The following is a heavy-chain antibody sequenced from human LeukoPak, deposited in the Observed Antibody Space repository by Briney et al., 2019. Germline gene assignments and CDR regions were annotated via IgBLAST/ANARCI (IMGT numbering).Heavy chain of an antibody. CDR3: ARDFSGGYNYNYYYYMDV. Sequence: PGGSLRLSCAASGFTFSDYYMSWIRQAPGKGLEWVSYISSSGSTIYYADSVKGRFTISRDNAKNSLYLQMNSLRAEDTAVYYCARDFSGGYNYNYYYYMDVWGKGTTVTVSS. J-gene: IGHJ6*03. CDR2: ISSSGSTI. V-gene: IGHV3-11*04. CDR1: GFTFSDYY. D-gene: IGHD2-15*01.